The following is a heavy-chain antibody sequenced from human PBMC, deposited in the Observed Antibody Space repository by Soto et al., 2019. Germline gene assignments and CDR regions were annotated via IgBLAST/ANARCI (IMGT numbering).Heavy chain of an antibody. J-gene: IGHJ2*01. CDR1: GGSISSYY. D-gene: IGHD5-18*01. V-gene: IGHV4-59*01. CDR3: ARDPRIQLWNWYFDL. Sequence: QVQLQESGPGLVKPSETLSLTCTVSGGSISSYYWSWIRQPPGKGLEWIGYIYYSGSTNYNPSLKSRVTISVDTSKNQFSLKLSSVTAADTAVYYCARDPRIQLWNWYFDLWGRGTLVTVSS. CDR2: IYYSGST.